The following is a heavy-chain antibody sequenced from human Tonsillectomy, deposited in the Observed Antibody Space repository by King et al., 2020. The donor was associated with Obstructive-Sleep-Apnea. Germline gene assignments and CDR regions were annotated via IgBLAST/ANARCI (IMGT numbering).Heavy chain of an antibody. J-gene: IGHJ4*02. CDR3: ARDSTD. CDR1: GGSVSDGGYS. V-gene: IGHV4-30-4*07. D-gene: IGHD1-1*01. Sequence: QLQESGPGLGKPAQTLSLTCTVSGGSVSDGGYSWSWIRQPPGKGLEWIGYIYDSGSTNYNTSLKSRFTISVDTSKNQFSLNLNSVTAAVTAVYYFARDSTDWGQGTLVTVSS. CDR2: IYDSGST.